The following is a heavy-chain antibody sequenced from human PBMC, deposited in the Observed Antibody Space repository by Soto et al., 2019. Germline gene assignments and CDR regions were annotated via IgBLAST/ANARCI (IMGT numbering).Heavy chain of an antibody. CDR1: GYTFTGYY. J-gene: IGHJ6*02. D-gene: IGHD2-15*01. Sequence: ASVKVSCKTSGYTFTGYYMHWVRQAPGQGLEWMGWINPNSGGTNYAQKFQGWVTMTRDTSISTAYMELSRLRSDDTAVYYCARGGGACSTPLAPCGPGDMDVWGQGTTVTVS. CDR2: INPNSGGT. V-gene: IGHV1-2*04. CDR3: ARGGGACSTPLAPCGPGDMDV.